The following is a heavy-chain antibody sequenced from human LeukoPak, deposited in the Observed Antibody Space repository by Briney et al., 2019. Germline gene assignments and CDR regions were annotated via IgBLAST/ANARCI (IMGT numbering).Heavy chain of an antibody. J-gene: IGHJ6*02. CDR2: IYYSGST. CDR1: GGSFSGYY. D-gene: IGHD3-3*01. CDR3: ARDSRYDFWKVGSYYYGMDV. Sequence: SETLSLTCAVYGGSFSGYYWSWIRQPPGKGLEWIGYIYYSGSTYYNPSLKSRVTISVDTSKNQFSLKLSSVTAADTAVYYCARDSRYDFWKVGSYYYGMDVWGQGTTVTVSS. V-gene: IGHV4-30-4*01.